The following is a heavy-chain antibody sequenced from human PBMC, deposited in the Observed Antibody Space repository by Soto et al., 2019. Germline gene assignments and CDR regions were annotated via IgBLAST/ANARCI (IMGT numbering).Heavy chain of an antibody. CDR1: GGSISSGGYY. Sequence: QVQLQESGPGLVKPSQTLSLTCTVSGGSISSGGYYWSWIRQHPGKGLGWIGYIYYSGSTYYNPSLKSRVTISVDTSKNQFSLKLSSVTAADTAVYYCARAHPELYSSSRLYDFGYMDVWGKGTTVTVSS. J-gene: IGHJ6*03. CDR2: IYYSGST. CDR3: ARAHPELYSSSRLYDFGYMDV. D-gene: IGHD6-13*01. V-gene: IGHV4-31*03.